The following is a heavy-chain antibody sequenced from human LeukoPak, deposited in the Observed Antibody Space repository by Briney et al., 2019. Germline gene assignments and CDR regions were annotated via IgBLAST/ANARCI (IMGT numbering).Heavy chain of an antibody. D-gene: IGHD2-2*01. Sequence: GGSLRLSCAASGFTFSDYYMSWIRQAPGKGLEWVSYISSSGSTIYYADSVKGRFTISRDNAKNSLYLQMNSLRAEDTAVYYCARDQPHAASWFDPWGQGTLVTVSS. CDR1: GFTFSDYY. V-gene: IGHV3-11*01. CDR3: ARDQPHAASWFDP. J-gene: IGHJ5*02. CDR2: ISSSGSTI.